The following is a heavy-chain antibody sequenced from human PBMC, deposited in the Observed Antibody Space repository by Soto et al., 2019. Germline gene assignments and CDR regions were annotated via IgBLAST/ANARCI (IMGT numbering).Heavy chain of an antibody. J-gene: IGHJ4*02. CDR1: GGSISSGGYY. Sequence: SETMCVTCTVSGGSISSGGYYWSWIRQHPGKGLEWIGYIYYIGSTYYNPSLKSRVTISVDTSKNQFSLKLSSVTAADTAVYYCASIMGAIHFDHWGQGTLVTVSS. CDR3: ASIMGAIHFDH. D-gene: IGHD1-26*01. V-gene: IGHV4-31*03. CDR2: IYYIGST.